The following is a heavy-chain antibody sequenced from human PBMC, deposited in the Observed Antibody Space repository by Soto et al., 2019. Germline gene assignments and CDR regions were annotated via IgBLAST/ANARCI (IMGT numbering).Heavy chain of an antibody. CDR3: ARGYNWNDRRVFDY. J-gene: IGHJ4*02. CDR2: IIPIFGTA. D-gene: IGHD1-20*01. V-gene: IGHV1-69*06. CDR1: GGTFSSYA. Sequence: SVKVSCKASGGTFSSYAISWVRQAPGQGLEWMGGIIPIFGTANYAQKFQGRVTITADKSTSTAYMELSSLRSEDTAVYYCARGYNWNDRRVFDYWGQGTLVTVS.